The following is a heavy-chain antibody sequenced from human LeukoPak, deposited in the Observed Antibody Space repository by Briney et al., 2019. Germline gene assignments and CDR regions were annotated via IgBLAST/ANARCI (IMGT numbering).Heavy chain of an antibody. CDR2: LYASGST. Sequence: PSQTLSLTCNVSGASITSTNYFWSWIRQPAGTGLQWIGRLYASGSTDYNPSLKSRVTISLDTSQNQFSLKLTSVTPADTAVYYCARTAKYYYGSETYYFFDYWGQGTLVTVSS. V-gene: IGHV4-61*02. D-gene: IGHD3-10*01. CDR1: GASITSTNYF. J-gene: IGHJ4*02. CDR3: ARTAKYYYGSETYYFFDY.